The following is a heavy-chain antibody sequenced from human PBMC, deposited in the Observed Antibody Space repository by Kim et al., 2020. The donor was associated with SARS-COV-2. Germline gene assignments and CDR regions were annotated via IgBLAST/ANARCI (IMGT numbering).Heavy chain of an antibody. CDR1: GYTFINYF. V-gene: IGHV1-46*01. D-gene: IGHD1-26*01. CDR2: INPSDDST. J-gene: IGHJ3*01. CDR3: ARGEWEEVALGPADKNAGFDV. Sequence: ASVKVSCKASGYTFINYFMHWVRQAPGQGLEWVGTINPSDDSTFYAQKFQGRVTMARDTSTDTVYMDLTRLGSEDTAVHFCARGEWEEVALGPADKNAGFDVWGQGTMVTVSS.